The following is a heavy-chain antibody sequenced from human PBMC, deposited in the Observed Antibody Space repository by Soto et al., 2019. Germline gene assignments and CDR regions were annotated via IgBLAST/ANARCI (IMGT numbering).Heavy chain of an antibody. D-gene: IGHD3-22*01. CDR3: AKDQNYYYSSGYYSDY. CDR2: ISGSGAST. J-gene: IGHJ4*02. V-gene: IGHV3-23*01. CDR1: GFIFSSYE. Sequence: PGVSLRLSCAASGFIFSSYEMNCVRQAPGKGLEWVSSISGSGASTYYADSVKGRFSISRDNSKNTLYLQMDSRRAEDTAVYYCAKDQNYYYSSGYYSDYCGQGTLVTVSS.